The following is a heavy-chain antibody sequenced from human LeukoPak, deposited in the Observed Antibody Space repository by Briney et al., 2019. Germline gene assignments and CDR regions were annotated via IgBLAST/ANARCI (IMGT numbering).Heavy chain of an antibody. CDR2: INPSGGCT. D-gene: IGHD6-13*01. CDR3: AVPLATAYLDY. CDR1: GYTFTSYY. V-gene: IGHV1-46*01. J-gene: IGHJ4*02. Sequence: GASVKVSCKASGYTFTSYYMHWVRQAPGQGLEWMGIINPSGGCTSYAQKFQGRVTMTRDTSTSTVYLELSSLRSEDTAVFYCAVPLATAYLDYWGQGTLVTVSS.